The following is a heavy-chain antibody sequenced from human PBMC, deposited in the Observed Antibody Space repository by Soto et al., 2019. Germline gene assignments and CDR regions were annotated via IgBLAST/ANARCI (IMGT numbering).Heavy chain of an antibody. J-gene: IGHJ4*02. D-gene: IGHD2-15*01. CDR3: ALETYSGPLDY. Sequence: QVQLVESGGGVVQPGRSLRLSCAASGFTFSSYGMHWVRQAPGKGLEWVAVISYDGSNKYYADSVTGRFTISRDNSKTTLYLPMYTLWAGATAVYYGALETYSGPLDYWGQGTLVPVSS. CDR1: GFTFSSYG. V-gene: IGHV3-30*03. CDR2: ISYDGSNK.